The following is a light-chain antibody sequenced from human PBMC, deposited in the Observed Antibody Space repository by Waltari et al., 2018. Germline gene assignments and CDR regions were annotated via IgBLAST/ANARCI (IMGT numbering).Light chain of an antibody. CDR3: QHYVRLPVT. V-gene: IGKV3-20*01. J-gene: IGKJ1*01. CDR2: GAS. Sequence: SCRASHSVRSALAWYQQKPGPAPRLLIYGASTRAIGIPDRCSGGGSGADVSLNISRVEPEDFAVYYCQHYVRLPVTFGQGTTVEIK. CDR1: HSVRSA.